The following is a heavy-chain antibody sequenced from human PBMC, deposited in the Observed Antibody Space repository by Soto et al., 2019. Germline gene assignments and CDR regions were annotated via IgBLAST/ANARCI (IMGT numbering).Heavy chain of an antibody. CDR3: ARDPPGGYCSGGSCHAFTHP. V-gene: IGHV1-69*12. CDR1: GGTFSSYA. Sequence: QVQLVQSGAEVKKPGSSVKVSCKASGGTFSSYAISWVRQAPGQGLEWMGGIIPIFGTANYAQKFQGRVTITADESTSTAYMELSSLRSEDTAVYYCARDPPGGYCSGGSCHAFTHPWGQGTLVTVSS. J-gene: IGHJ5*02. D-gene: IGHD2-15*01. CDR2: IIPIFGTA.